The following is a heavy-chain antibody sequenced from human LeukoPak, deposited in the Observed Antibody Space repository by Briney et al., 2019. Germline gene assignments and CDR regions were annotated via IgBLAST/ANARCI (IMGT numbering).Heavy chain of an antibody. Sequence: PGGSLRLSCAASGFTFSSYEMNWVRQAPGKGLEWVSYISTSASTIYYADSVKGRFTSSRDNAKNSLYLQMNSLRAEDTAVYYCARDRADYYGLDVWGQGTTVTVSS. J-gene: IGHJ6*02. CDR2: ISTSASTI. CDR3: ARDRADYYGLDV. V-gene: IGHV3-48*03. CDR1: GFTFSSYE.